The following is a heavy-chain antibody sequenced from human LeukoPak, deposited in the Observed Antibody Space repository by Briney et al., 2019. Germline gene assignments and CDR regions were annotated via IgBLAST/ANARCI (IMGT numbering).Heavy chain of an antibody. Sequence: PSETLSLTCAVYGGSFSGYYWSWIRQPPGKGLEWIGEINHSGSTNYNPSLKSRVTISVDTSKNQFSLKLSSVIAADTAVYYCARGHRQSKVGRLDYWGQGTLVTVSS. CDR3: ARGHRQSKVGRLDY. V-gene: IGHV4-34*01. CDR2: INHSGST. J-gene: IGHJ4*02. CDR1: GGSFSGYY. D-gene: IGHD6-19*01.